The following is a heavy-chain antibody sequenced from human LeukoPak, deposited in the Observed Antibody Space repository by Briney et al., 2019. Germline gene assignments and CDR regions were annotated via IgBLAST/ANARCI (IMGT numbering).Heavy chain of an antibody. CDR1: GYSISSGYY. CDR3: ARLSVAGTDY. CDR2: FYYSGST. V-gene: IGHV4-38-2*02. Sequence: SETLSLTCTVSGYSISSGYYWGWIRQPPGKGLEWIGSFYYSGSTSYNPSLKSRVTISVDTSKNQFSLKLSSVTAADTAVYYCARLSVAGTDYWGQGTLVTVSS. J-gene: IGHJ4*02. D-gene: IGHD6-19*01.